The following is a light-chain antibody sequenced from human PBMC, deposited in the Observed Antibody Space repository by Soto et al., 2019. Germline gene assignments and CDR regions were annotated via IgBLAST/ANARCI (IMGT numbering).Light chain of an antibody. CDR1: QSISNY. V-gene: IGKV1-39*01. CDR2: MAY. CDR3: QQSFSTPWT. J-gene: IGKJ1*01. Sequence: DIQMTQSPSSLSASVGDRVTITCRASQSISNYLNWYQQKPGKAPKLLIYMAYNLQSGVPSRFSGSGSGTDFTLTISSLQPEDFASYYCQQSFSTPWTFGQGTKVEIK.